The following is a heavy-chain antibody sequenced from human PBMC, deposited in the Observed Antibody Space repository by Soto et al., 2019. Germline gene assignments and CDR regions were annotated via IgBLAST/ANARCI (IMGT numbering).Heavy chain of an antibody. CDR2: IIPIFGTA. Sequence: SVKVACKASGGTFSSYAISWVRQAPGQGLEWMGGIIPIFGTANYAQKFQGRVTITADESTSTAYMELSSLRSEDTAVYYCANLMTGYSSSSDWFGPWGQGTLVTVSS. CDR3: ANLMTGYSSSSDWFGP. V-gene: IGHV1-69*13. CDR1: GGTFSSYA. D-gene: IGHD6-6*01. J-gene: IGHJ5*02.